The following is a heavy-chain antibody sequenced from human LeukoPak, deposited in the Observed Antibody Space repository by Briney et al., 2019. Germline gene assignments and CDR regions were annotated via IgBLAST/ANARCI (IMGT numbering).Heavy chain of an antibody. CDR2: IYYSGST. J-gene: IGHJ4*02. D-gene: IGHD2-2*01. V-gene: IGHV4-59*01. CDR1: GGSISSYY. Sequence: SETLSLTCTVSGGSISSYYWSWIREPPGKGLEWIGYIYYSGSTNYNPSLKSRVTISVDTSKNQFSLKLSSVTAADTAVYYCARGYCSSTSCYAGPIDYWGQGTLVTVSS. CDR3: ARGYCSSTSCYAGPIDY.